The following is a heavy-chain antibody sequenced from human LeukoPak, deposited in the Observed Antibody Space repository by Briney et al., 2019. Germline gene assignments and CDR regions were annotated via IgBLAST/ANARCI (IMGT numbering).Heavy chain of an antibody. Sequence: GGSLRLSCAASGFIFSSYAIEWVRQAQGEGLGWEAIILYDGSNKDYADSEKGRFTISIDNSTNTLYLQMNSLRAEYTAVYYCARDPLYTSSPPVYFDDWGQGTLVTVSS. CDR1: GFIFSSYA. CDR3: ARDPLYTSSPPVYFDD. V-gene: IGHV3-30*11. D-gene: IGHD6-6*01. J-gene: IGHJ4*02. CDR2: ILYDGSNK.